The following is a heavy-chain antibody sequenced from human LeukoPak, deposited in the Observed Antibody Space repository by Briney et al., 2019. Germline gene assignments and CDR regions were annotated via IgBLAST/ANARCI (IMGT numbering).Heavy chain of an antibody. J-gene: IGHJ6*02. V-gene: IGHV3-74*01. CDR1: GFTFSKYW. CDR3: ARDRYCSGGTCYDPYYYYGMDV. D-gene: IGHD2-15*01. CDR2: INPDGSYT. Sequence: GGSLRLSCAASGFTFSKYWIHWVRQAPAKGLEWVSRINPDGSYTSYADSVKGRFTISRDNAKNSLYLQMNSLRAEDTAVYYCARDRYCSGGTCYDPYYYYGMDVWGQGTTVTVSS.